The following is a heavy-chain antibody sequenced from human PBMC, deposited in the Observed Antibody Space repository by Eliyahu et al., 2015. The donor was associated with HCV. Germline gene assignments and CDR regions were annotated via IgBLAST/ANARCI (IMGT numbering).Heavy chain of an antibody. J-gene: IGHJ6*04. CDR2: LNPKSGAP. CDR3: ARGRGDCTTDDCYYYYYALDV. D-gene: IGHD2-21*02. CDR1: GYIFNDYY. Sequence: QAQLVQSGAEVKRPGASLKVSCXASGYIFNDYYIPWVRLAPGQAPEWMGWLNPKSGAPNYARKFRGRVTMTRDTSVSTVFLELNWLTTDDTAVYYCARGRGDCTTDDCYYYYYALDVWGEGTSVTVSS. V-gene: IGHV1-2*02.